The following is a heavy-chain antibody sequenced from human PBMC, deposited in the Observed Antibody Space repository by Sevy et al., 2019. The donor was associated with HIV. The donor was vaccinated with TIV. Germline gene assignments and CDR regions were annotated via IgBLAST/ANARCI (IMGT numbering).Heavy chain of an antibody. Sequence: VNKRRASVKVSCEASGYTFTTSGINWVRQAPGQGLEWMGWISGYTENTKYAQKFQDRLTLTIDTSTSTAYMDLRSLRSGDTAVYYCARDWTPTSYYDSSAMKRDYYFDSWGQGTLVTVSS. V-gene: IGHV1-18*01. D-gene: IGHD3-22*01. CDR2: ISGYTENT. CDR1: GYTFTTSG. CDR3: ARDWTPTSYYDSSAMKRDYYFDS. J-gene: IGHJ4*02.